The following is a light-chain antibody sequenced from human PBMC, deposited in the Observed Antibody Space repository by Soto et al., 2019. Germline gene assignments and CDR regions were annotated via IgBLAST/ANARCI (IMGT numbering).Light chain of an antibody. CDR3: QQRSNWHTIT. J-gene: IGKJ5*01. V-gene: IGKV3D-20*02. CDR2: GAS. Sequence: EILMTQSPASLSVSPGERATLSCRASQNVDSNYLAWYQQKPGQAPRLFIYGASSRATGIPARFSGSGSGTDFTLTISSLETEDFAVYYCQQRSNWHTITFGQGTRLEIK. CDR1: QNVDSNY.